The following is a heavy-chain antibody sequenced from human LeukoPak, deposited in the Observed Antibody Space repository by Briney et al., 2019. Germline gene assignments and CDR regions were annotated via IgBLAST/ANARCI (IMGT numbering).Heavy chain of an antibody. V-gene: IGHV4-59*08. CDR2: IYYSGST. CDR3: ARLPMVRGLDAFDI. Sequence: ETLSLTCTVSGGSISSYYWSWIRQPPGKGLEWIGYIYYSGSTNYNPSLKSRVTISVDTSKNQFSLKLSSVTAADTAVYYCARLPMVRGLDAFDIWGQGTMVTVSS. D-gene: IGHD3-10*01. J-gene: IGHJ3*02. CDR1: GGSISSYY.